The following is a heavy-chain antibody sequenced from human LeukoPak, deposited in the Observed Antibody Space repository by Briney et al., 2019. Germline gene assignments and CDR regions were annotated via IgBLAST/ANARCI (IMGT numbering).Heavy chain of an antibody. J-gene: IGHJ3*02. CDR1: GGTFSSYA. D-gene: IGHD5-18*01. Sequence: ASMKVSCKASGGTFSSYAISWVRQAPGQGLEWMGRIIPIFGTANYAQKFQGRVTITTDESTSTAYMELSSLRSEDTAVYYCARDQRGYSYGHDAFDIWGQGTMVTVSS. V-gene: IGHV1-69*05. CDR3: ARDQRGYSYGHDAFDI. CDR2: IIPIFGTA.